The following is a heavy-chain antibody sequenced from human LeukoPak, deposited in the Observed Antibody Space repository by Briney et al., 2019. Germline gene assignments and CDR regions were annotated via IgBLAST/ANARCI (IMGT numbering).Heavy chain of an antibody. D-gene: IGHD4-17*01. CDR2: ISSSGSTI. Sequence: GGSLRLFCAASGFTFSDYYMSWIRQAPGKGLEWVSYISSSGSTIYYADSVKGRFTISRDNAKNSLYLQMNSLRAEDTAVYYCASGRVYGDYVDYFDYWGQGTLVTVSS. V-gene: IGHV3-11*01. CDR3: ASGRVYGDYVDYFDY. CDR1: GFTFSDYY. J-gene: IGHJ4*02.